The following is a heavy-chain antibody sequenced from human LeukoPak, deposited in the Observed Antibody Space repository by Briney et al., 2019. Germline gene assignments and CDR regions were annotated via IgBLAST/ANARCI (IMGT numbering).Heavy chain of an antibody. CDR2: ISTEGGNT. D-gene: IGHD1-26*01. CDR3: AKSTSGSYGGAYYFDY. Sequence: GGSLRLSCAASGFTFSSYWMHWVRQAPGKGLVWVSRISTEGGNTAYADSVKGRFTVSRDNGRNTLYLQMNNLRAEDTAVYYCAKSTSGSYGGAYYFDYWGQGTLVTVSS. CDR1: GFTFSSYW. V-gene: IGHV3-74*01. J-gene: IGHJ4*02.